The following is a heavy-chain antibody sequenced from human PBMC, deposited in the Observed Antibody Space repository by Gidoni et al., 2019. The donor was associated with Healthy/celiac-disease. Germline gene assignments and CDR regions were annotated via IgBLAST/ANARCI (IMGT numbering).Heavy chain of an antibody. V-gene: IGHV3-53*01. Sequence: EVQLVESGGGLIQPGGSLRLSCPASGFTVSSNYLSWVRQPPGKGLEWVSVIYSGGSTYYADSVKGRFTISRDNSKNTLYLQMNSLRAGDTAVYYCARDPGYGDSLRGYFDYWGQGTLVTVSS. D-gene: IGHD4-17*01. CDR3: ARDPGYGDSLRGYFDY. CDR2: IYSGGST. J-gene: IGHJ4*02. CDR1: GFTVSSNY.